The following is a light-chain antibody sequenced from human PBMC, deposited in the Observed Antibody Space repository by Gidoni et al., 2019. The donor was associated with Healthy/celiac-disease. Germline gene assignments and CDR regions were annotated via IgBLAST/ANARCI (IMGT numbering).Light chain of an antibody. V-gene: IGKV3-20*01. CDR1: QSVSSSY. J-gene: IGKJ2*01. Sequence: IVLTQSPGTLSLSPGERATLSCRASQSVSSSYLAWYQQKPGQAPRLLIYGASSRATGIPDRFSGSGSGTDFTLTISRLEPEDFAVYYCQQYGSSPPMYT. CDR3: QQYGSSPPMYT. CDR2: GAS.